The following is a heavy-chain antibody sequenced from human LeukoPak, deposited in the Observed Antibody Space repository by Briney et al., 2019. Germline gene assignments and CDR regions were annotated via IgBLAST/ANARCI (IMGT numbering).Heavy chain of an antibody. V-gene: IGHV3-48*03. CDR1: GFTFSSFE. J-gene: IGHJ4*02. CDR3: ARDVGSGWFDY. CDR2: MSNSGRTI. Sequence: PGGPLRLSCAASGFTFSSFEMNWVRQAPGKGLEWVSYMSNSGRTIYYTDSVKGRFTISRDNAKNSLYLQMNSLRAEDTAVYYCARDVGSGWFDYWGQGTLVTVSS. D-gene: IGHD6-19*01.